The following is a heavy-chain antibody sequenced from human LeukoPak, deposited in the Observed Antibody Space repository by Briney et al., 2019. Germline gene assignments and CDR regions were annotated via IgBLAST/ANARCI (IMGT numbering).Heavy chain of an antibody. CDR2: ISSGGGSA. CDR3: AKTYCSSASCYHFDY. D-gene: IGHD2-2*01. CDR1: GFSFSSYT. J-gene: IGHJ4*02. V-gene: IGHV3-23*01. Sequence: GGSLRLSCAASGFSFSSYTMNWVRQAPGKGLEWVSGISSGGGSAYYADSVKGRFTISRDKFKSTLYLQMNSLRAEDTAIYYCAKTYCSSASCYHFDYWGQGTLVTVSS.